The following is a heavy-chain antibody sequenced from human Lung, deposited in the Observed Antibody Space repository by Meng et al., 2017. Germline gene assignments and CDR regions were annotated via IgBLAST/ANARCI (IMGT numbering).Heavy chain of an antibody. CDR2: MDYSRRT. D-gene: IGHD1-26*01. CDR3: AGGPWELDF. J-gene: IGHJ4*02. Sequence: VRPPDSGPGPVRLSQSLSLTCPVYGASVSSGSHYWSWTRQPPGKGLEWIAYMDYSRRTNYSPSLKSRVTMSTDTSKNQLSLKLSSVTAADTAAYYCAGGPWELDFWGQGTLVTVSS. CDR1: GASVSSGSHY. V-gene: IGHV4-61*01.